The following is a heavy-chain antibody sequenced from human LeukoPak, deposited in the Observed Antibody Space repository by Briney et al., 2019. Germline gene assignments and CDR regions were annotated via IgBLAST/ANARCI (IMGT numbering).Heavy chain of an antibody. CDR1: GGSISSYY. J-gene: IGHJ4*02. Sequence: SETLSLTCTVSGGSISSYYWSWIRQPPGKGLEWIGYIYYSGSTNYNPSLKSRVTISVDTSKNQFSLKLSSVTAADAAVYYCARFAAALDYWGQGTLVTVSS. CDR2: IYYSGST. D-gene: IGHD2-2*01. V-gene: IGHV4-59*01. CDR3: ARFAAALDY.